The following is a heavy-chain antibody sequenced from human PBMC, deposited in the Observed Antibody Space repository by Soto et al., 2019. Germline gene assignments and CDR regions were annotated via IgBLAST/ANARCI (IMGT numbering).Heavy chain of an antibody. V-gene: IGHV3-7*05. J-gene: IGHJ4*02. Sequence: PGESLKISCAASGFTFSNYWMNWVRQAPGKGLEWVANIKQDGSEKYYVDSVKGRFSISRDNAKNSLYLQMDSLRAEDTAVYYCARVTETGHKKFDYWGQGTLVNVSS. CDR1: GFTFSNYW. CDR2: IKQDGSEK. CDR3: ARVTETGHKKFDY.